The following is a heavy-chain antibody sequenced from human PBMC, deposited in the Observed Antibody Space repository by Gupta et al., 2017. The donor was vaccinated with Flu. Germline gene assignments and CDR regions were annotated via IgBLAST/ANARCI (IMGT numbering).Heavy chain of an antibody. D-gene: IGHD2-8*01. CDR2: IIPIFGTA. CDR3: ARGYCTNGVCYDFGLDY. V-gene: IGHV1-69*01. Sequence: ISWVRQAPGQGLEWMGGIIPIFGTANYAQKFQGRVTITADESTSTAYMELSSLRSEDTAVYYCARGYCTNGVCYDFGLDYGGQGTLVTVSS. J-gene: IGHJ4*02.